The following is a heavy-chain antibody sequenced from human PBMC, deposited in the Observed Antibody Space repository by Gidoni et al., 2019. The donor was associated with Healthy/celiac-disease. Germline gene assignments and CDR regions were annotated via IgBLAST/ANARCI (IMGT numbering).Heavy chain of an antibody. D-gene: IGHD2-15*01. Sequence: QVQLQESGPGLVKPSETLSLTCTVSGGSVSSGSYYWSWIRQPPGKGLEWIWYIYSSGSTNYNHALKSRVTISVDTSKNQFSLKLSSGTAADTAVYYCARESYCSGGSCYPFDPWGQGTLVTVSS. V-gene: IGHV4-61*01. CDR2: IYSSGST. CDR1: GGSVSSGSYY. J-gene: IGHJ5*02. CDR3: ARESYCSGGSCYPFDP.